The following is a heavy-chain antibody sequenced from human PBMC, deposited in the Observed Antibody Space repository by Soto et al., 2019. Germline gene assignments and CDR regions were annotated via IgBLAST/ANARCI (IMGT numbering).Heavy chain of an antibody. D-gene: IGHD4-4*01. CDR2: IWYDGSNK. V-gene: IGHV3-33*01. Sequence: QVQLVESGGGVVQPGRSLRLSCAASGFTFSSYGMHWVRQAPGKGLDWVAVIWYDGSNKYYADSVKGRFTISRDNSKNTLYLPMNSLRAEDTAVYYCARESGALTVTRYNCFDPWGQGTLVTVSS. CDR3: ARESGALTVTRYNCFDP. CDR1: GFTFSSYG. J-gene: IGHJ5*02.